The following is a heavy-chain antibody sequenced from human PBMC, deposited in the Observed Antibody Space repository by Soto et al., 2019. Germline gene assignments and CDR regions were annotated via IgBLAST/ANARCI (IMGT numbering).Heavy chain of an antibody. CDR3: AKDRTMARGIRAFDI. Sequence: EVQLVESGGGLVQPGESLRLSCAASGFTFTTYWMTWVRQAPGKGLEWVANIKQDGSEKFYVGSVRGRFTVSIDHSNDTVHLQMTSLRADDTAVYYCAKDRTMARGIRAFDIWGQGTTVTISS. J-gene: IGHJ3*02. CDR2: IKQDGSEK. CDR1: GFTFTTYW. D-gene: IGHD3-10*01. V-gene: IGHV3-7*03.